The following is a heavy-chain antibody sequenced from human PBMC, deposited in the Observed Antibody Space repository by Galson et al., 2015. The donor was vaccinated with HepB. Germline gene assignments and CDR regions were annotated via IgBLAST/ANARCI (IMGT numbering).Heavy chain of an antibody. CDR3: ARLGVATLADAFDI. CDR1: GGSISSYY. CDR2: IYYSGST. Sequence: ETLSLTCTVSGGSISSYYWSWIRQPPGKGLEWIGYIYYSGSTNYNPSLKSRVTISVDTSKNQFSLKLSSVTAADTAVYYCARLGVATLADAFDIWGQGTMVTVSS. J-gene: IGHJ3*02. D-gene: IGHD5-12*01. V-gene: IGHV4-59*08.